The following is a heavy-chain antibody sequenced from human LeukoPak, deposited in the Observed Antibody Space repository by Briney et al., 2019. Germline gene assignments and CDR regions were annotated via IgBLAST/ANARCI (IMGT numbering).Heavy chain of an antibody. CDR2: LSANGGKT. CDR3: AKGKDCANGVCRTFDY. J-gene: IGHJ4*02. CDR1: GFIFGSYA. D-gene: IGHD2-8*01. Sequence: GGSLRLSCAASGFIFGSYAMNWVRQAPGKGLERVSILSANGGKTFYADSVKGRFTISRDNSKNTLYLQMNSLRAEDTAVYYCAKGKDCANGVCRTFDYWGQGTLVAVSS. V-gene: IGHV3-23*01.